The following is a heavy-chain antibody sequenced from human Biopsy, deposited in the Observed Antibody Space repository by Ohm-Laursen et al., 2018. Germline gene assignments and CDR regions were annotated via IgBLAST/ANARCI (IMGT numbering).Heavy chain of an antibody. V-gene: IGHV3-21*01. Sequence: SLRLSCAASGFSVSSYDMNWVRQAPGKGLEWISYISETSSRIYDADSVRGRFTVARDIAKNSLYPQLNSLRVEDTAVYYCARDSSRRAREGGMDVWGQGTTITVSS. D-gene: IGHD6-6*01. J-gene: IGHJ6*02. CDR2: ISETSSRI. CDR1: GFSVSSYD. CDR3: ARDSSRRAREGGMDV.